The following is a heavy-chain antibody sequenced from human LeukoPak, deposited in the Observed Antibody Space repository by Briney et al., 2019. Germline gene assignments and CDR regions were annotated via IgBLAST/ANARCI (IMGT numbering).Heavy chain of an antibody. D-gene: IGHD3-16*01. J-gene: IGHJ5*02. Sequence: GGSLRLSCVVSGFTFSNYWMTWVRQAPGKGLGWVANIQQDGSEEHYVDSVRGRFSISRDNAKNSLYLRMSSLRADDTAIYFGAKDWGHAEWFDPWGQGTLVTVSS. CDR2: IQQDGSEE. V-gene: IGHV3-7*01. CDR3: AKDWGHAEWFDP. CDR1: GFTFSNYW.